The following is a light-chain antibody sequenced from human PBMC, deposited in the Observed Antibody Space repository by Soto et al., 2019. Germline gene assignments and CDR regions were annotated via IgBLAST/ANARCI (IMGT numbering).Light chain of an antibody. Sequence: EIVLTQSPGTLSLSPGERATLSCRASQSVSSSYLAWYQQKPGQAPRLLIYGASSRATGIPDRFSGSGSGTDFTLTISRLEPEDFAVYYCQQYGSSPYTFGRGGKLEIK. CDR2: GAS. V-gene: IGKV3-20*01. J-gene: IGKJ2*01. CDR1: QSVSSSY. CDR3: QQYGSSPYT.